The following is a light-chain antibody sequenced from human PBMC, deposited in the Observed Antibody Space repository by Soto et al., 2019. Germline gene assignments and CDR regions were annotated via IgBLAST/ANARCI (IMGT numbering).Light chain of an antibody. V-gene: IGKV1-6*01. J-gene: IGKJ1*01. CDR1: QAIRND. CDR3: LQDYTYPWT. Sequence: AIQMTQSPSSLSASVGDRVTITCRASQAIRNDLGWYQQKPGKAPNLLIFGASNLQAGVPVRFSASGSGTNFTLTISNLQPEDFASYYCLQDYTYPWTFGQGTK. CDR2: GAS.